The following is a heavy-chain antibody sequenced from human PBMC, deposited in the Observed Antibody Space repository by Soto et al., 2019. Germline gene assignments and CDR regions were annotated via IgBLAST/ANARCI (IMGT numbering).Heavy chain of an antibody. V-gene: IGHV4-31*01. Sequence: QVQLQESGPGRVKPSQTLSLTCTVSGGSISSGGYYWSWIRQHPGKALEWIGYIYYSGSTYYNPSLQRLVTLSVDTSNHHFSRQLSFVTAADTAVYYCARGPYLYYDSSGQHLAYWGQGALVTVS. CDR3: ARGPYLYYDSSGQHLAY. CDR1: GGSISSGGYY. CDR2: IYYSGST. D-gene: IGHD3-22*01. J-gene: IGHJ4*02.